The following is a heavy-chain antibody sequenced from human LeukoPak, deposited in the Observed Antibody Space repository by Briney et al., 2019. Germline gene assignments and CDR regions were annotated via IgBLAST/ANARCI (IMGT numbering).Heavy chain of an antibody. CDR3: ARGEWSLFAY. CDR1: GGSFSGYY. CDR2: INHRGST. Sequence: SETLSLTCAVYGGSFSGYYWSWIRQPPGKGLEWIGEINHRGSTNYNPSLKSRVTISVDTSKNQFSLKLSSVTAADTAVYYCARGEWSLFAYWGQGTLVTVSS. J-gene: IGHJ4*02. D-gene: IGHD2-8*01. V-gene: IGHV4-34*01.